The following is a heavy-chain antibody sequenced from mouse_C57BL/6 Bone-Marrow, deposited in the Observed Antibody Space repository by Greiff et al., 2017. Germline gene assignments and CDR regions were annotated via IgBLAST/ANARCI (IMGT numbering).Heavy chain of an antibody. CDR3: ARSPDSSGYLAWFAY. J-gene: IGHJ3*01. CDR1: GFNIKNTY. D-gene: IGHD3-2*02. Sequence: VQLKESVAELVRPGASVTLSCTASGFNIKNTYMHWVKQRPEQGLEWIGRIDPANGNTKYAPKFQGKATITADTSSNTAYLQLSSLTSEDTAIYYCARSPDSSGYLAWFAYWGQGTLVTVSA. CDR2: IDPANGNT. V-gene: IGHV14-3*01.